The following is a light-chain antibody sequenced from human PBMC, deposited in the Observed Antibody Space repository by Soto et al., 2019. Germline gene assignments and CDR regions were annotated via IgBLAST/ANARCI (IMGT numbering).Light chain of an antibody. Sequence: EVVLTQSPGTLSLSPGERATLSCRAIQSVSSNYVAWYQQIPGQTPRLLIYCASSRATGIPDRFSGSGSGKELTLTISRPEPEDFAVYYRQQHGSXPWMVGGGTKV. CDR1: QSVSSNY. CDR2: CAS. CDR3: QQHGSXPWM. J-gene: IGKJ4*01. V-gene: IGKV3-20*01.